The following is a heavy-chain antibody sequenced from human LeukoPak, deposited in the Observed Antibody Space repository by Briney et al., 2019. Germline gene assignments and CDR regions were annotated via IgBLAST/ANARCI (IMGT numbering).Heavy chain of an antibody. Sequence: GGSLRLSCEASGFTFSGFWMHWVRQPPGKGLAWVSRMNTDGSRIDYADSVKGRFTISRDNAKNTVYLQMNSLRAEDTAVYYCARDLTGNVFGYWGRGTLVTVSS. CDR2: MNTDGSRI. J-gene: IGHJ4*02. D-gene: IGHD3-9*01. CDR1: GFTFSGFW. CDR3: ARDLTGNVFGY. V-gene: IGHV3-74*01.